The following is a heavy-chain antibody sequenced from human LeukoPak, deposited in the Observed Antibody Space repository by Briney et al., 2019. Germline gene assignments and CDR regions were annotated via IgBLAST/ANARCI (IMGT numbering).Heavy chain of an antibody. CDR2: INHSGST. CDR3: ARETNEYCSSTSCYSGRGYYYYYMDV. Sequence: SETLSLTCAVYGGSFSGYYWSWSRQPAGKGLQWIGEINHSGSTNYNPSLKSRVTISVDTSKNQFSLKLSSVTAADTAVYYCARETNEYCSSTSCYSGRGYYYYYMDVWGKGTTVTISS. J-gene: IGHJ6*03. V-gene: IGHV4-34*01. CDR1: GGSFSGYY. D-gene: IGHD2-2*01.